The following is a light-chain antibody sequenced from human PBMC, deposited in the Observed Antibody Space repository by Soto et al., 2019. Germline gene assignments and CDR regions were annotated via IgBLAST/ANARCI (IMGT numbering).Light chain of an antibody. CDR2: AAS. Sequence: DIQMTQSPSSLSASVGDRVTITCRASQSISSYLNWYQQKPGKAPKLLIYAASSLQSGVPSRFSGSGSGTDVTLTISSLQPEEFATDYYQQSYSRTFGQGTKVEIK. CDR1: QSISSY. V-gene: IGKV1-39*01. J-gene: IGKJ1*01. CDR3: QQSYSRT.